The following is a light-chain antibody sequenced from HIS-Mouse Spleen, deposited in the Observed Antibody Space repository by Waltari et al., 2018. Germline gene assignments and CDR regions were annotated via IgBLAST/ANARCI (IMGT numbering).Light chain of an antibody. CDR3: AAWDDSLSGWV. CDR2: RNN. J-gene: IGLJ3*02. CDR1: SSNIGSNY. V-gene: IGLV1-47*01. Sequence: QSVLTQPPSASGTPGQRVTIPCSGSSSNIGSNYVYWYQQLPGTAPKLLTYRNNQRPSGVPDRFSGSKSGTSASLAISGLRSEDEADYYCAAWDDSLSGWVFGGGTKLTVL.